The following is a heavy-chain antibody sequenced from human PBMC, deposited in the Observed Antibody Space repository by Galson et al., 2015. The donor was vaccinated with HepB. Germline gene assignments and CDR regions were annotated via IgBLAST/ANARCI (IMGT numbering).Heavy chain of an antibody. V-gene: IGHV1-46*01. J-gene: IGHJ4*02. CDR2: INPSIDYT. CDR3: VKATDQDFDV. CDR1: EHTFSTTF. D-gene: IGHD1-1*01. Sequence: SVKVSCKASEHTFSTTFMHWVRQAPGQGLEWMGIINPSIDYTDYARNFQGRLIMTGDTSTSTVYMELRGLRSEDTAIYYCVKATDQDFDVWGQGTLVTVSS.